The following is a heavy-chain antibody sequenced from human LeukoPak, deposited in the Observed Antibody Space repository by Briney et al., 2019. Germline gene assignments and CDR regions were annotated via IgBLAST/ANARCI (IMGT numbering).Heavy chain of an antibody. Sequence: GGSLRLSCAPSGFTFTDYSMSWVRQAPGKGLEWVSLTYNGGSTYYADSVKGRFTISRDNSKNTLYLQMNTLRAEDTAVYYCARDDGSGCLDYWGQGTLVTVSS. J-gene: IGHJ4*02. V-gene: IGHV3-53*01. CDR3: ARDDGSGCLDY. CDR2: TYNGGST. D-gene: IGHD6-19*01. CDR1: GFTFTDYS.